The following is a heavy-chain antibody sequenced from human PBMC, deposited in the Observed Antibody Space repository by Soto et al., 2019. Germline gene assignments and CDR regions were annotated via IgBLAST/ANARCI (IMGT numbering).Heavy chain of an antibody. J-gene: IGHJ4*02. CDR1: GFTFSSFA. D-gene: IGHD3-16*01. V-gene: IGHV3-23*01. CDR3: ARTGGVAAPDY. CDR2: ISGSGGST. Sequence: AGGSLRLSCSASGFTFSSFAMSWVRQGPGKGLEWVSSISGSGGSTYYADSVKGRFTISRDISKNTLYLQMNSLRAEDTAAYYCARTGGVAAPDYWGQGTLVTVSS.